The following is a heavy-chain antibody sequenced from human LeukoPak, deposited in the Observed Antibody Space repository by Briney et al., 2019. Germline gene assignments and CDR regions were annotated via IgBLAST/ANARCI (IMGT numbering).Heavy chain of an antibody. J-gene: IGHJ4*02. V-gene: IGHV3-30-3*01. CDR1: GFAFSRFA. D-gene: IGHD3-22*01. CDR2: ISNDGSDE. Sequence: PGGSLRLSCAASGFAFSRFAMHWVRQAPGKGLEWVTVISNDGSDEYYADSVKGRFTISRDTSKNTLYLQMNSLRAEDTAVFYCAKGKYYYDSSGYYLFDYWGQGTLVTVSS. CDR3: AKGKYYYDSSGYYLFDY.